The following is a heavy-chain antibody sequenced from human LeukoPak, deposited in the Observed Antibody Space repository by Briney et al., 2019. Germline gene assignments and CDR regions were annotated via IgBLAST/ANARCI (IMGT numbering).Heavy chain of an antibody. J-gene: IGHJ5*02. V-gene: IGHV4-59*11. D-gene: IGHD2-2*01. CDR3: ARDDCSSTSCYDVGWFDP. CDR1: GDSISTHN. Sequence: SETLSLTCSVSGDSISTHNWNWIRQSPGKGLEWIGYIYYSGSTNYNPSLKSRVTISVDTPKNQFSLKLSSVTAADTAVYYCARDDCSSTSCYDVGWFDPWGQGTLVTVSS. CDR2: IYYSGST.